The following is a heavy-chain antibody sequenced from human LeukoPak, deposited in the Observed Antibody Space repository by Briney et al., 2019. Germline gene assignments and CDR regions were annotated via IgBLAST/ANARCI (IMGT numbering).Heavy chain of an antibody. CDR1: GFTFSGYY. V-gene: IGHV3-11*01. Sequence: GGSLRLSCAASGFTFSGYYMSWIRQAPGKGLEWVSYSGSSGSTIYYADSVKGRFTISRDNAKNSLYLQMNSLRADDTAVYYCARDSGSYFWGQGTLVTVSS. J-gene: IGHJ4*02. D-gene: IGHD1-26*01. CDR2: SGSSGSTI. CDR3: ARDSGSYF.